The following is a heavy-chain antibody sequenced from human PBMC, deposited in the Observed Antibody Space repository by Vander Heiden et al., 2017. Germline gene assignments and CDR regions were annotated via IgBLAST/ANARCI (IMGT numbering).Heavy chain of an antibody. CDR1: GFTVSSNY. CDR2: IYSGGST. J-gene: IGHJ4*02. V-gene: IGHV3-53*01. D-gene: IGHD3-22*01. Sequence: EVQLVESGGGLIQPGGSLRLSCAASGFTVSSNYMTWVRQAPGKGLEWVSGIYSGGSTYYADSVKGRFTISRDNSKNTLYLQMNSLRAEDTAVYYCARHTTYYYDSSGYSDYWGQGTLVTVSS. CDR3: ARHTTYYYDSSGYSDY.